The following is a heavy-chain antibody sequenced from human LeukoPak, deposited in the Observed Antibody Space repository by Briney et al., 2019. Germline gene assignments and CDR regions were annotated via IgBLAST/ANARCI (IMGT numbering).Heavy chain of an antibody. V-gene: IGHV4-38-2*02. J-gene: IGHJ6*03. CDR1: GYSISSGYY. CDR2: IYYSGST. CDR3: ARHKDHYYSYMDV. Sequence: SETLSLTCTVSGYSISSGYYRGWIRQPPGKGLEWIGTIYYSGSTYYNPSLTSRVTISVDTSKNQFSLKLSSVTAADTAVYYCARHKDHYYSYMDVWGKGTTVTISS.